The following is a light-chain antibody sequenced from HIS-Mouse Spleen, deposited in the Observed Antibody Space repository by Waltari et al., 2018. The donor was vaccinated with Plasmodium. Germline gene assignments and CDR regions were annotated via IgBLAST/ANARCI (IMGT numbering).Light chain of an antibody. CDR3: YSTDSSGNHRV. Sequence: SYELTQPPSVSVSPGQTDRITCPGHALPKKYAYWYQQKSGQAPVLVIYEDSKRPSGIPERFSGSSSGTMATLTISGAQVEDEADYYCYSTDSSGNHRVFGGGTKLTVL. CDR2: EDS. V-gene: IGLV3-10*01. J-gene: IGLJ3*02. CDR1: ALPKKY.